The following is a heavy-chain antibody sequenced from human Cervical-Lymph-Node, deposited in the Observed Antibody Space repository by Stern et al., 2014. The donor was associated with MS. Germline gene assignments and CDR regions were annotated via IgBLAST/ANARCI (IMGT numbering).Heavy chain of an antibody. J-gene: IGHJ5*02. CDR3: AAGGSAVFDP. CDR1: GGTFSTLT. V-gene: IGHV1-69*01. Sequence: QMQLVQSGAEVKKPGSSVKVSCKASGGTFSTLTISWLRQAPGQGLEWMGGITPIFGATKYAQKFQGRVTITADESTSTAYMELSSLISEDTAFYYCAAGGSAVFDPWGQGTLVTVSS. D-gene: IGHD6-19*01. CDR2: ITPIFGAT.